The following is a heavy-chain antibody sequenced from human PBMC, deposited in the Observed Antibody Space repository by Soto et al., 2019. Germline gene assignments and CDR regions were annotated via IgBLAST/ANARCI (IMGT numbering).Heavy chain of an antibody. CDR2: INHSGST. CDR1: GGSFSGYY. Sequence: SETLSLTCAVYGGSFSGYYWSWIRQPPGKGLEWIGEINHSGSTNYNPSLKSRVTISVDTSKNQFSLKLSSVTAADTAVYYCARFLLRYFDTPPRNDPWGQGTLDTGSS. V-gene: IGHV4-34*01. D-gene: IGHD3-9*01. J-gene: IGHJ5*02. CDR3: ARFLLRYFDTPPRNDP.